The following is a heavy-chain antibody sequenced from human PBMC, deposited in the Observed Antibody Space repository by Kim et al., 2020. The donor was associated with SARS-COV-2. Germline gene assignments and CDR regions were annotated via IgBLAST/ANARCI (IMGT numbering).Heavy chain of an antibody. V-gene: IGHV4-59*01. D-gene: IGHD6-19*01. CDR3: ARDGIAVAGAFDI. J-gene: IGHJ3*02. Sequence: YHPSLKSRVTISVDTSKNQFSLKLSSVTAADTAVYYCARDGIAVAGAFDIWGQGTMVTVSS.